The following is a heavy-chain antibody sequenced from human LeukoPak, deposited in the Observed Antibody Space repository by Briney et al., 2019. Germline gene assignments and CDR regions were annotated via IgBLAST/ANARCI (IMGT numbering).Heavy chain of an antibody. CDR1: GFIFSSYA. J-gene: IGHJ4*02. Sequence: GGSLRLSCAASGFIFSSYAMSWVRQAPGKGLEWVSAISGSGGGTYYADSVKGRFTISRDTSKNTLYLQMNSLRADDTAVYYCARHGYSSGWNYFDCWGQGTLVTVSS. CDR2: ISGSGGGT. V-gene: IGHV3-23*01. CDR3: ARHGYSSGWNYFDC. D-gene: IGHD6-19*01.